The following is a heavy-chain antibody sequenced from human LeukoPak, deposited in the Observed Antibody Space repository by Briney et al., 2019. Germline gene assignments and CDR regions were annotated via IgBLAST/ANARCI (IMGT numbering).Heavy chain of an antibody. CDR1: GFTFSSYG. CDR2: IRYHGRDK. J-gene: IGHJ4*02. CDR3: ANSPYGDWLFDF. D-gene: IGHD4-17*01. Sequence: GGSLRLSCAASGFTFSSYGMHWVRQAPGKGLEWVAFIRYHGRDKYYGDSVKGRFTISRDNSRNTLYLQMDSLRGEDTAVYYCANSPYGDWLFDFWGQGTLVTVSS. V-gene: IGHV3-30*02.